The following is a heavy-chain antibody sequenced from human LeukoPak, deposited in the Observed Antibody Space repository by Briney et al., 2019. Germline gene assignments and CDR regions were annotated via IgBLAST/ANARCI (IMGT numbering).Heavy chain of an antibody. J-gene: IGHJ4*02. D-gene: IGHD4-11*01. CDR2: ISANNGNT. CDR1: GYTFTGYY. V-gene: IGHV1-18*04. Sequence: ASVKVSCKASGYTFTGYYMHWVRQAPGQGLEWMGWISANNGNTNYAQSLQGRVTMTSDTSTSTAYMELRSLTSDDTAIYFCARGRTTFDHWGQGTLVTVSS. CDR3: ARGRTTFDH.